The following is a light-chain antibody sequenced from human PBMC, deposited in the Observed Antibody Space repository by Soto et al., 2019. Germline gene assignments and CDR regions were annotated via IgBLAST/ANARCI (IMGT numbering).Light chain of an antibody. CDR3: QQYNNWPLT. CDR2: GAS. CDR1: QSVSSN. Sequence: EIVMTQSPATLSVSLGERATISCRASQSVSSNLAWYQQKPGQAPRLLIYGASTRAGGIPARFSGSGSGTEFSLTISSLQSEDFAVYYCQQYNNWPLTFGGGTKVEIK. J-gene: IGKJ4*02. V-gene: IGKV3-15*01.